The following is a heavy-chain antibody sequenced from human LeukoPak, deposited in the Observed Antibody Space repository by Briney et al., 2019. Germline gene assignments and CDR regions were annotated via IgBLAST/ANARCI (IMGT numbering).Heavy chain of an antibody. J-gene: IGHJ5*02. Sequence: TLSLTCXVCGGSFSGYYWSWIRQPPGKGLEWIGEINHSGSTNYNPSLKSRVTISVDTSKNQFSLKLSSVTAADTAVYYCAVQRPYYYDSSGYSTWGQGTLVTVSS. V-gene: IGHV4-34*01. CDR1: GGSFSGYY. CDR3: AVQRPYYYDSSGYST. D-gene: IGHD3-22*01. CDR2: INHSGST.